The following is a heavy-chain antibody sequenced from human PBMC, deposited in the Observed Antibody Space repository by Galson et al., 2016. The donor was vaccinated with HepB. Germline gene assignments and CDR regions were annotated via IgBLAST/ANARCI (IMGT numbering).Heavy chain of an antibody. D-gene: IGHD2-8*01. CDR2: INTNTENP. J-gene: IGHJ4*02. V-gene: IGHV7-4-1*02. CDR1: GYTFSSYA. CDR3: ARVGLYGNPPYLDH. Sequence: SVKVSCKASGYTFSSYAMHWVRQAPGQGLKWMGWINTNTENPTYAQDFTGRFVLSLDTSVSTAYLQINSLKAEDTAVYYCARVGLYGNPPYLDHWGQGTLVTVSS.